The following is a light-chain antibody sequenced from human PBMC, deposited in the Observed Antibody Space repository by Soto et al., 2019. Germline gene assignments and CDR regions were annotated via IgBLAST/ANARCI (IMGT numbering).Light chain of an antibody. CDR1: QGISSY. CDR3: QQYYSYPQT. Sequence: AIRMTQSPSSLSASTGDRVTITCRASQGISSYLDWYQQKPGKAPKLLIYAASTLQSGVSSRFSGSGSGTDLTLTMSCLQSQDFATYYCQQYYSYPQTFGQGTKVQIK. V-gene: IGKV1-8*01. J-gene: IGKJ1*01. CDR2: AAS.